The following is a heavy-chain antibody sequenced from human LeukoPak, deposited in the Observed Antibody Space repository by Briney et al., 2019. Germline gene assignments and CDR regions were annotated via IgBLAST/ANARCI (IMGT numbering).Heavy chain of an antibody. J-gene: IGHJ4*02. V-gene: IGHV3-23*01. CDR1: VYTFNIC. D-gene: IGHD6-25*01. CDR2: LTGRGAHM. Sequence: GGSLSLSCTASVYTFNICSKQGARHAPGKGLEGVSELTGRGAHMFYAGSVKGRFTISKDNSKNTLYLQMNSLRAEDTAVYYCAKDRRLAAFDFGGQGTLVTVSS. CDR3: AKDRRLAAFDF.